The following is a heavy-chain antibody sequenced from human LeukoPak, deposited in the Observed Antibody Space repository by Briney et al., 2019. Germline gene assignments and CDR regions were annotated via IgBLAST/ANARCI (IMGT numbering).Heavy chain of an antibody. CDR3: AKAHLLGIAVAMYYFDY. CDR2: ISGSGGST. V-gene: IGHV3-23*01. Sequence: PGGSLRLSCAASGFTFSSYAMSWVRQAPGKGLEWVSAISGSGGSTYYADSVKGRFTISRDNSKNTLYLQMNSLRAEDTAVYYCAKAHLLGIAVAMYYFDYWGQGTLVTVPS. CDR1: GFTFSSYA. J-gene: IGHJ4*02. D-gene: IGHD6-19*01.